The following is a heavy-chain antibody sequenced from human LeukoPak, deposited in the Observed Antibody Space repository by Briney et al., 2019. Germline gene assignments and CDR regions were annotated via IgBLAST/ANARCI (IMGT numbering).Heavy chain of an antibody. Sequence: SQTLSLTCTVSGGSISSGDYYWSWIRQPPGKGLEWIGYIYYSGSTYYNPSLKSRVTISVDTSKNQFSLKLSSVTAADTAVYYCAGYKTFWFGGLRFDPWGQGTLVTVSS. V-gene: IGHV4-30-4*08. CDR1: GGSISSGDYY. J-gene: IGHJ5*02. CDR3: AGYKTFWFGGLRFDP. CDR2: IYYSGST. D-gene: IGHD3-10*01.